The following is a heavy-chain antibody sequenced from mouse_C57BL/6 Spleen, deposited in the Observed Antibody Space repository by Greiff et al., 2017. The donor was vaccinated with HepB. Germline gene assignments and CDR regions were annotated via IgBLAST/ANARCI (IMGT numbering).Heavy chain of an antibody. J-gene: IGHJ3*01. Sequence: DVKLVESGGGLVKPGGSLKLSCAASGFTFSDYGMHWVRQAPEKGLEWVAYISSGSSTIYYADTVKGRFTISRDNAKNTLFLQMTSLRSEDTAMYYCARPGYDYTFAYWGQGTLVTVSA. D-gene: IGHD2-4*01. CDR2: ISSGSSTI. CDR3: ARPGYDYTFAY. CDR1: GFTFSDYG. V-gene: IGHV5-17*01.